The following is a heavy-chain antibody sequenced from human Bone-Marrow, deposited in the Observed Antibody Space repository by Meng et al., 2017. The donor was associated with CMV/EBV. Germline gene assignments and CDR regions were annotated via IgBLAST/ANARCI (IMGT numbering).Heavy chain of an antibody. CDR2: MNPNSGNT. V-gene: IGHV1-8*03. D-gene: IGHD3-3*01. CDR3: ARGVARTYYDFWSGCGDV. Sequence: ASVKVSCKASGCTFTSYDINWVRQATGQGLEWMGWMNPNSGNTGYAQKFQGRVTITRNTSISTAYMELSSLRSEDTAVYYCARGVARTYYDFWSGCGDVWGQGTTVTVSS. CDR1: GCTFTSYD. J-gene: IGHJ6*02.